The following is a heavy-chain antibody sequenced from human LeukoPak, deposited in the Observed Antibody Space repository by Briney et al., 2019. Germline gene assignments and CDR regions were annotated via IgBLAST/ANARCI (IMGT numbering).Heavy chain of an antibody. V-gene: IGHV3-74*01. CDR2: LPPDELGI. Sequence: GGSLRLSCAASGFTFTNYWMHWVRQAPGMGLVWVSRLPPDELGIIYADSVKGRFTVSRDNSKNTLYLQMNSLRAEDTAVYYCAKGNDYGDYGPHYFDYWGQGTLVTVSS. CDR3: AKGNDYGDYGPHYFDY. D-gene: IGHD4-17*01. CDR1: GFTFTNYW. J-gene: IGHJ4*02.